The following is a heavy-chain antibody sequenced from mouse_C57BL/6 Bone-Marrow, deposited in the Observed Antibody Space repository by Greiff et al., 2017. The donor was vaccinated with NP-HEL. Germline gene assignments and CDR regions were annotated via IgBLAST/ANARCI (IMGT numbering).Heavy chain of an antibody. Sequence: QVQLQQSGPELVKPGASVKISCKASGYSFTSYYIHWVKQRPGQGLEWIGWFYPGSGNTKYNEKFTGKATLTADTSSSTAYMQLSSLTSEYSAVYYCARGDPHWYFDVWGTGTTVTVSS. CDR2: FYPGSGNT. V-gene: IGHV1-66*01. J-gene: IGHJ1*03. CDR3: ARGDPHWYFDV. CDR1: GYSFTSYY.